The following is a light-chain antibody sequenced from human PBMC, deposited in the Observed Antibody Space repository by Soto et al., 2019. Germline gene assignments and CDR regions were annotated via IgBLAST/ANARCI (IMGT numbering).Light chain of an antibody. CDR3: SSYTGSSTLG. J-gene: IGLJ1*01. Sequence: QSVLTQPDSVSGSPGQSITISCSGTSSDFGDYDYVSWYLQHPGKVPKLMIYEVSNRPSGVSNRFSGSKSGNTASLTISGLQAEDEADYYCSSYTGSSTLGFGTGTKVTVL. V-gene: IGLV2-14*01. CDR1: SSDFGDYDY. CDR2: EVS.